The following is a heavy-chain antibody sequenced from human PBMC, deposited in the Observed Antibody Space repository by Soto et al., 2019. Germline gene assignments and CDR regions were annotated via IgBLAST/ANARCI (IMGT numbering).Heavy chain of an antibody. V-gene: IGHV3-7*01. CDR2: IKQDGSEK. D-gene: IGHD2-2*01. J-gene: IGHJ4*02. CDR3: AKNNRYCSSTKCFVFDY. CDR1: GFTFSGYW. Sequence: EVQLVESGGGLVQPGGSLRLSCAASGFTFSGYWMSWVRQAPGKGLEWVANIKQDGSEKYYVDSVKGRFTISRDNAKNSRYLLMNSLRAEDKAVYYGAKNNRYCSSTKCFVFDYWGQGTLVTVSS.